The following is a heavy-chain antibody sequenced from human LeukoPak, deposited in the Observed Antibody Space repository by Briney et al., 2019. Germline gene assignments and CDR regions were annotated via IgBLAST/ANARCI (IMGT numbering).Heavy chain of an antibody. J-gene: IGHJ4*02. V-gene: IGHV3-21*01. CDR1: GFTFSSYA. Sequence: PGGSLRLSCAASGFTFSSYAMHWVRQAPGKGLEWVSSISSSSNYIYYADSMKGRFTISRDNAKNSLYLQMNSLTAEDTAVYYCAREGSPYTSGWYFDYWGQGTLVTVSS. D-gene: IGHD6-19*01. CDR3: AREGSPYTSGWYFDY. CDR2: ISSSSNYI.